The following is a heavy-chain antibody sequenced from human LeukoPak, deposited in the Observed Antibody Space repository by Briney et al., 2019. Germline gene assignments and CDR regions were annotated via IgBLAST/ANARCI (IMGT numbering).Heavy chain of an antibody. CDR3: ARDEIAAAGTPYYYYGMDV. Sequence: PSETLSLTCFVSGGSFSHCFWIWVRQPLGKGLEWIGYIYYSGSTYYNPSLKSRVTISVDTSKNQFSLKLSSVTAADTAVYYCARDEIAAAGTPYYYYGMDVWGQGTTVTVSS. D-gene: IGHD6-13*01. J-gene: IGHJ6*02. CDR1: GGSFSHCF. V-gene: IGHV4-59*01. CDR2: IYYSGST.